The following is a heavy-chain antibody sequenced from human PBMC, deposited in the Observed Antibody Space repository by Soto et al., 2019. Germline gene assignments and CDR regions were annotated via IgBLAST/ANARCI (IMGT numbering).Heavy chain of an antibody. CDR2: ISGGIGST. J-gene: IGHJ3*01. CDR1: GFSFGTYA. V-gene: IGHV3-23*01. CDR3: ASWHEREHAYDV. D-gene: IGHD1-1*01. Sequence: EVQLLESGGGLVQPGGSLRLSCVASGFSFGTYAMTWVRQVPGKGLEWVSTISGGIGSTFYADSVKGRFTISRDRSKSTVYLQMNDLRPDDTAVYYCASWHEREHAYDVWGQGTTVIVSS.